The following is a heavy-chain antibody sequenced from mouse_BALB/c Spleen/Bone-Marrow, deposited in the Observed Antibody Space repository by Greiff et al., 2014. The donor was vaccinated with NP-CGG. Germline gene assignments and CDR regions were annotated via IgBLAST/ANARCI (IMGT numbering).Heavy chain of an antibody. CDR3: ARQDYYGSSPHWYFDV. CDR1: GFTFSSYA. V-gene: IGHV5-9-1*01. J-gene: IGHJ1*01. Sequence: EVMLVESGGGLVKPGGSLKLSCAASGFTFSSYAMSWVRQTPEKRLEWVATISSGGSYTYYADSVKGRFTISRDTAKNTLYLQMSSLRSEDTAIYYYARQDYYGSSPHWYFDVWGAGTTVTVSS. CDR2: ISSGGSYT. D-gene: IGHD1-1*01.